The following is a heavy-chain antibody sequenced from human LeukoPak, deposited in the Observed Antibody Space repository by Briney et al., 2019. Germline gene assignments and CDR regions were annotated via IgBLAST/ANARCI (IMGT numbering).Heavy chain of an antibody. Sequence: SETQSLTCTVSGGSISNYYWSWIRQPPGKGLEWIGYISYSGSTNHNPSLKSRVTISVDTSKNQFSLKLSSVTAADTAVYYCARHTTSGWYQVVYWGQGTLVTVSS. CDR1: GGSISNYY. CDR2: ISYSGST. V-gene: IGHV4-59*01. J-gene: IGHJ4*02. CDR3: ARHTTSGWYQVVY. D-gene: IGHD6-19*01.